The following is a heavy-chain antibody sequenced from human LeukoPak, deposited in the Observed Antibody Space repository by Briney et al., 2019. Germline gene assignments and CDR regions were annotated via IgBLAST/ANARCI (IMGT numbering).Heavy chain of an antibody. D-gene: IGHD3-3*01. Sequence: PGGSLRLSCAASGFTFSSYSMSWVRQAPGKGLEWVSYIISSSSHKYYADSVKGRFTISRDNAKNSLYLQMNSLRAEDTAVYFCARITIFGVVIIWETFDPWGQGTLVTVSS. J-gene: IGHJ5*02. CDR1: GFTFSSYS. CDR2: IISSSSHK. CDR3: ARITIFGVVIIWETFDP. V-gene: IGHV3-21*01.